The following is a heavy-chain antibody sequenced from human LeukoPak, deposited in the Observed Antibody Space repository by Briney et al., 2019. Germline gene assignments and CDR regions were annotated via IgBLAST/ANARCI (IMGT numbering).Heavy chain of an antibody. D-gene: IGHD1-1*01. J-gene: IGHJ4*02. V-gene: IGHV1-18*01. CDR2: ISAYNGNT. Sequence: ASVKVSCKASGYTLTSYGISWVRQAPGQGLEWMGWISAYNGNTNYAQKLQGRVTMTTDTSTSTAYMELRSLRSDDTAVYYCAGGQKLYNWNDELLDYWGQGTLVTVSS. CDR3: AGGQKLYNWNDELLDY. CDR1: GYTLTSYG.